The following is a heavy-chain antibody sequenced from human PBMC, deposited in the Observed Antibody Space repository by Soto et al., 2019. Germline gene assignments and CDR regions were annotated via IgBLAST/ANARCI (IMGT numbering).Heavy chain of an antibody. CDR3: ARDRGGDFWSGKKGGMDV. Sequence: SVKVSCKASGYTFTGYYMHWVRQAPGQGLEWMGWINPNSGGTNYAQKFQGWVTMIRDTSISTAYMELSRLRSDDTAVYYCARDRGGDFWSGKKGGMDVWGQGTTVTVSS. CDR1: GYTFTGYY. V-gene: IGHV1-2*04. CDR2: INPNSGGT. D-gene: IGHD3-3*01. J-gene: IGHJ6*02.